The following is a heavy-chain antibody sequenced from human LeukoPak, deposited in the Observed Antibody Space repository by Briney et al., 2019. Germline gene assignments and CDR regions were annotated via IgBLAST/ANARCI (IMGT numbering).Heavy chain of an antibody. Sequence: GGSLRLSCAASGFTFSNAWMSWVRQAPGKGLEWVACIKHDGSEKYYVDSVRGRFTISRDNTKNSLYLQMSSLRAEDTAVYYCATDRGWRTSGYYLYYFEYWGQGTLVTFSS. D-gene: IGHD3-3*01. CDR1: GFTFSNAW. V-gene: IGHV3-7*01. CDR2: IKHDGSEK. J-gene: IGHJ4*02. CDR3: ATDRGWRTSGYYLYYFEY.